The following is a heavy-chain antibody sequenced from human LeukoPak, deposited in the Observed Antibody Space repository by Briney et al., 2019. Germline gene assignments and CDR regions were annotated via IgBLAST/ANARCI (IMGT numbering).Heavy chain of an antibody. CDR2: MNQDGSEK. D-gene: IGHD3-3*01. V-gene: IGHV3-7*03. CDR3: ARVYDFWSGYYGYGMDV. J-gene: IGHJ6*02. CDR1: GFTFSNYW. Sequence: GSLRLSCAASGFTFSNYWMTWVRQAPGKGLEWVANMNQDGSEKYYVDSMKGRFTISRDNAKNSLYLQMNSLRAEDTAVYYCARVYDFWSGYYGYGMDVWGQGTTVTVSS.